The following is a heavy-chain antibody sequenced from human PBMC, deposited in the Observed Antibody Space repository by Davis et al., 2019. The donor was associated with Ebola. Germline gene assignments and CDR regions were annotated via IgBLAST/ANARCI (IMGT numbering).Heavy chain of an antibody. CDR1: GYTFNTYA. CDR2: INAANGNT. D-gene: IGHD2-15*01. CDR3: ARAVVAAIAGVFSPNWFDP. V-gene: IGHV1-3*01. J-gene: IGHJ5*02. Sequence: ASVKVSCKASGYTFNTYAMHWVRQAPGQGLEWMGWINAANGNTRYSQKFQGRVTITADESTSTAYMELSSLRSEDTAVYYCARAVVAAIAGVFSPNWFDPWGQGTLVTVSS.